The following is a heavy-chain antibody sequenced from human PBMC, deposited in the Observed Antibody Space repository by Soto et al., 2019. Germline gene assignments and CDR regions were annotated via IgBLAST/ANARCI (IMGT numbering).Heavy chain of an antibody. CDR1: GYSFTSYW. CDR2: IYPGDSDT. J-gene: IGHJ6*03. V-gene: IGHV5-51*01. Sequence: PWEFLKISCRGCGYSFTSYWIGWVRQMPGKGLEWMGIIYPGDSDTRYSPSFQGQVTISADKSISTAYLQWSSLKASDTAMYYCARQIVVVLAARFYYYYYMDVWGKGTTVTVSS. D-gene: IGHD2-2*01. CDR3: ARQIVVVLAARFYYYYYMDV.